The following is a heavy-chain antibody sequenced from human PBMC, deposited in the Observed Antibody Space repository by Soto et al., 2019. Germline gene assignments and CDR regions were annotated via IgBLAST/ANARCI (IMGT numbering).Heavy chain of an antibody. D-gene: IGHD2-2*01. CDR3: ARPQGYCSSTSCYGLAFDI. CDR1: GFTFSSYW. Sequence: EVQLVESGGGLVQPGGSLRLSCAASGFTFSSYWMHWVRQAPGKGLVWVSRINSDGSSTSYADSVKGRFTISRDNAKNTLYLQMNSLRGEDTAVYYCARPQGYCSSTSCYGLAFDIWGQGTMVTVSS. V-gene: IGHV3-74*01. CDR2: INSDGSST. J-gene: IGHJ3*02.